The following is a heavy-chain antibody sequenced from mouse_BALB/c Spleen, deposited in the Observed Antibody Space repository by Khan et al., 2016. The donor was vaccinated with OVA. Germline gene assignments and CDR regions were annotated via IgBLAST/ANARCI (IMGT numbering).Heavy chain of an antibody. CDR3: MRYGNYWYFDV. CDR1: GFTFSGFW. D-gene: IGHD1-1*01. Sequence: DVQLLETGGGLVQPGGSRGLSCEGSGFTFSGFWMSWVRQTPGKTLEWIGDINSDGSAINYAPSIQDRFTIFRDNDKSTLYLQMSNVRSEDTATYFCMRYGNYWYFDVWGAGTTVTVSS. V-gene: IGHV11-2*02. CDR2: INSDGSAI. J-gene: IGHJ1*01.